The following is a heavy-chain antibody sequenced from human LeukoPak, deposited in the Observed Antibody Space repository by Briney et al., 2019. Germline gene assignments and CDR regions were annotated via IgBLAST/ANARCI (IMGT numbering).Heavy chain of an antibody. CDR2: ISSSSSYI. CDR3: ARDSRGDGDYFRAPLGSI. J-gene: IGHJ3*02. Sequence: GGSLRLSCAASGFTFSSYSMNWVRQAPGKGLEWVSSISSSSSYIYYADSVKGRFTISRDNAKNSLYLQMNSLRAEDTAVYYCARDSRGDGDYFRAPLGSIWGQGTMVTVSS. D-gene: IGHD4-17*01. CDR1: GFTFSSYS. V-gene: IGHV3-21*01.